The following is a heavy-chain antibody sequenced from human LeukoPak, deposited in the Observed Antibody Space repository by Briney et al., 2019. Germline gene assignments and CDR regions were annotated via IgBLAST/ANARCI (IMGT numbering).Heavy chain of an antibody. D-gene: IGHD3-10*01. CDR2: INPNSGGT. CDR1: GYTFTGYY. CDR3: ARSRMVRGVNDAFDI. Sequence: WASVKVSCKASGYTFTGYYMHWVRQAPGQGLEWMGWINPNSGGTNYAQKFQGRVTMTRDTSISTAYMELNRLRSDDTAVYYCARSRMVRGVNDAFDIWGQGTMVTVSS. V-gene: IGHV1-2*02. J-gene: IGHJ3*02.